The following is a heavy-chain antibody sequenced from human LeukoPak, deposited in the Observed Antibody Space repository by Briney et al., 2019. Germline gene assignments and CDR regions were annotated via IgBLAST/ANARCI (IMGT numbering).Heavy chain of an antibody. V-gene: IGHV3-21*01. CDR3: ARGGNYLLCDY. D-gene: IGHD4-23*01. Sequence: GGSLRLSCAASGFTFSSYSMNWVRQATGKGLEWVSSISSSSSYIYYADSVKSRFTISRDNAKNSLYLQMNSLRAEDTAVYYCARGGNYLLCDYWGQGTLVTVSS. CDR2: ISSSSSYI. CDR1: GFTFSSYS. J-gene: IGHJ4*02.